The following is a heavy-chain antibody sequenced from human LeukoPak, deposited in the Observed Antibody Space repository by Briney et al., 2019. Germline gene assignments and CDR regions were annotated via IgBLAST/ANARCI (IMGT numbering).Heavy chain of an antibody. CDR3: ARASDYYDSSGYQPRFDY. Sequence: PSETLSLTYTVSGGSISSHYWSWIRQPPGKGLEWIGYIYYSGSTNYNPSLKSRVTISVDTSKNQFSLKLSSVTAADTAVYYCARASDYYDSSGYQPRFDYWGQGTLVTVSS. J-gene: IGHJ4*02. D-gene: IGHD3-22*01. CDR1: GGSISSHY. V-gene: IGHV4-59*11. CDR2: IYYSGST.